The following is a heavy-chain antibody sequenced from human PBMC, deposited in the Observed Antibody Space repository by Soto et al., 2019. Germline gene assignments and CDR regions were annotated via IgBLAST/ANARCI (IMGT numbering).Heavy chain of an antibody. Sequence: GGSLRLSCAASGFTFSSYGMHWVRQAPGKGLEWVAVIWYDGSNKYYADSVKGRFTISRDNSKNTLYLQMNSLRAEDTAVYYCARADTAMVYPFDYWGQGTLVTVS. CDR3: ARADTAMVYPFDY. V-gene: IGHV3-33*01. CDR1: GFTFSSYG. J-gene: IGHJ4*02. D-gene: IGHD5-18*01. CDR2: IWYDGSNK.